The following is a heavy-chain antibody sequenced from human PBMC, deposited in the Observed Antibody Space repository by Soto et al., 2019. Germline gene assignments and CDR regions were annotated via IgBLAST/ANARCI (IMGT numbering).Heavy chain of an antibody. Sequence: QVQLVESGGGVVQPGGSLRLSCAASGFTFRNHAMHWVRQAPGKGLECLAVIAHDGSNAFYRDSVKGRFTVSRDNSTNTLYLYMNSLRSEDTGVYYCARGDREDILVVVGAGPGEYGTDIWGQGTTVIVSS. CDR3: ARGDREDILVVVGAGPGEYGTDI. J-gene: IGHJ6*02. CDR1: GFTFRNHA. V-gene: IGHV3-30-3*01. D-gene: IGHD2-15*01. CDR2: IAHDGSNA.